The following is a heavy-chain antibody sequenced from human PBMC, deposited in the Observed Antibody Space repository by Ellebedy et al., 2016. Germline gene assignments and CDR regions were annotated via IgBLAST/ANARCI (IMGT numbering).Heavy chain of an antibody. V-gene: IGHV3-23*01. CDR2: ISGSGGST. CDR1: GFTFSNYA. CDR3: ATRHYGGFDI. D-gene: IGHD4-23*01. Sequence: GESLKISXAASGFTFSNYAMTWVRQAPGKGLEWVSGISGSGGSTHYADSVKGRFTISRDRSRSTLFLQMNSLRAEDTAVYYCATRHYGGFDIWGRGTMVTVSS. J-gene: IGHJ3*02.